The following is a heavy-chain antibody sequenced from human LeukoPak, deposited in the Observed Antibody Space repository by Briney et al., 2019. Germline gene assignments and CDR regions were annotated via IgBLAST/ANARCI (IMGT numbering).Heavy chain of an antibody. Sequence: GASVKVSCKASGYTFISYAIHWVRQAPGQRLEWMGWINVGNGNTKYSQKFQGRVTITRDTSASTAYMELSSLRSEDTAVYYCARDRGAATGNWFDPWGQGPLVTVSS. CDR1: GYTFISYA. CDR2: INVGNGNT. D-gene: IGHD6-13*01. V-gene: IGHV1-3*01. CDR3: ARDRGAATGNWFDP. J-gene: IGHJ5*02.